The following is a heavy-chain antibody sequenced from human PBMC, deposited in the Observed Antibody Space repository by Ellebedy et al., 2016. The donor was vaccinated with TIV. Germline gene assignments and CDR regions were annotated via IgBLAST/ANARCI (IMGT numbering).Heavy chain of an antibody. Sequence: AASVKVSCKASGYTFTSYYMHWVRQAPGQGLEWMGIINPSGGSTSYAQKFQGRVTMTRDTSTSTVYMELSSLRSEDTAVYYCAREPARPHYYYGMDVWGQGTTVTVSS. J-gene: IGHJ6*02. CDR1: GYTFTSYY. D-gene: IGHD6-6*01. CDR2: INPSGGST. V-gene: IGHV1-46*01. CDR3: AREPARPHYYYGMDV.